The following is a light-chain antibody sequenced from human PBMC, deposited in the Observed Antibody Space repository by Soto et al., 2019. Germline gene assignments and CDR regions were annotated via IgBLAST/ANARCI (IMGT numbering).Light chain of an antibody. V-gene: IGKV1-12*01. CDR3: QQYVSTPWT. Sequence: DIQMTQSPSSVSASVGDRVTITCRASQGISSWLAWYQQKPGKAPKLLIYAASSLQSGVPPRYSGSGYGTDFTLTISSLQPEDFAVYYCQQYVSTPWTFGQGTKVDIK. CDR2: AAS. J-gene: IGKJ1*01. CDR1: QGISSW.